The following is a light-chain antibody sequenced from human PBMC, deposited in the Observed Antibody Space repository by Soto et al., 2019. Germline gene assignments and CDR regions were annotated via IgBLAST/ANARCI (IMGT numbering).Light chain of an antibody. CDR2: GAS. Sequence: EIVLTQSPATLSLSPGERATLSCRASQSVSSSYLAWYQQRPGQAPRLLIYGASSRATGIPDRFSGSGSGTEFTLTISRLEPEDFAVYYCLQYVSSALTFGQGTKVDIK. CDR3: LQYVSSALT. J-gene: IGKJ1*01. CDR1: QSVSSSY. V-gene: IGKV3-20*01.